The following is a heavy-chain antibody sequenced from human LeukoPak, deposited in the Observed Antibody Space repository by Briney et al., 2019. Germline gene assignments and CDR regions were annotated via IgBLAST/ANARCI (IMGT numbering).Heavy chain of an antibody. CDR3: ARETIAAGNGAYFDD. CDR2: ISGGGSTI. D-gene: IGHD6-13*01. CDR1: GFTLSAYS. V-gene: IGHV3-48*01. J-gene: IGHJ4*02. Sequence: GGSLRLSCAASGFTLSAYSMNWVRQAPGKGLEWVSYISGGGSTIYYADSVKGRFTISRDNSKNTLYLQMNSLRAEGTAVFYCARETIAAGNGAYFDDWGQGTLVSVSS.